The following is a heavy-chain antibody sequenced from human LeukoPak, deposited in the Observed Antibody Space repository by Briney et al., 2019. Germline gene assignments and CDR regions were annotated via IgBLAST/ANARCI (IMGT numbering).Heavy chain of an antibody. V-gene: IGHV4-34*01. Sequence: SETLSLTCAAYGGSFSGYYWSWIRQPPGKGLEWIGEINHSGSTNYNPSLKSRVTISVDTSKNQFSLKLSSVTAADTAVYYCARDVLDGGNSSWGQGTLVTVSS. D-gene: IGHD4-23*01. CDR3: ARDVLDGGNSS. CDR1: GGSFSGYY. CDR2: INHSGST. J-gene: IGHJ5*02.